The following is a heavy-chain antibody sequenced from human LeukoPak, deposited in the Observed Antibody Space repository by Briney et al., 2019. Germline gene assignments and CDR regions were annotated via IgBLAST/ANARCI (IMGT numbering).Heavy chain of an antibody. J-gene: IGHJ4*02. CDR2: ISYDGSNK. Sequence: GGSLRLSCAASGFTFSSYGMHWVRQAPGKGLEWVAVISYDGSNKYYADPVKGRFTISRDNSKNTLYLQMNSLRAEDTAVYYCAKVGRYSSSWYGRSDPLCFDYWGQGTLVTVSS. CDR3: AKVGRYSSSWYGRSDPLCFDY. V-gene: IGHV3-30*18. D-gene: IGHD6-13*01. CDR1: GFTFSSYG.